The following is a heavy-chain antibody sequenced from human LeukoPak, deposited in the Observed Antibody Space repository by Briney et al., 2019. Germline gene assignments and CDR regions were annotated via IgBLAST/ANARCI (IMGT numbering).Heavy chain of an antibody. D-gene: IGHD2-15*01. J-gene: IGHJ4*02. Sequence: ETLSLTCTVSGYSISSGYYWGWIRQPPGKGLEWIGGIYYSGSTYYNPSLNSRVTISVDTSKNQFSLKLSSVTAADTAVYYCARLGWWDSWGQGTLVTVSS. V-gene: IGHV4-38-2*02. CDR1: GYSISSGYY. CDR3: ARLGWWDS. CDR2: IYYSGST.